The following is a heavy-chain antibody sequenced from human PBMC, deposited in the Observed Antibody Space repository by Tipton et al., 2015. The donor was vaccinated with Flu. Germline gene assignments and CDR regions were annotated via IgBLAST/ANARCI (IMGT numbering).Heavy chain of an antibody. CDR2: ISAYNGNT. D-gene: IGHD3-22*01. V-gene: IGHV1-18*01. CDR3: ARHLNYYDSSGYYEYYFDY. Sequence: QLMQSGAEVKKPGASVKVSCKASGYTFTSYGISWVRQAPGQGLEWMGWISAYNGNTNYAQKLQGRVTMTTDTSTSTAYVELRSLRSDDTAVYYCARHLNYYDSSGYYEYYFDYWGQGTLVTVSS. J-gene: IGHJ4*02. CDR1: GYTFTSYG.